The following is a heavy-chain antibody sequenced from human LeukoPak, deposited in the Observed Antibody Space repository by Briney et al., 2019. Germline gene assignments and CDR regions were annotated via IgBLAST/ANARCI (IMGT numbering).Heavy chain of an antibody. D-gene: IGHD3-10*01. Sequence: ASVKVSCKASGYTFTSYGISWVRQAPGQGLEWMGWISAYNGNTNHAQKLQGRVTMTTDTSTSTAYMELRSLRSDDTAVYYCARAVVGYYGSGSYWFDPWGQGTLVTVSS. J-gene: IGHJ5*02. CDR2: ISAYNGNT. CDR1: GYTFTSYG. V-gene: IGHV1-18*01. CDR3: ARAVVGYYGSGSYWFDP.